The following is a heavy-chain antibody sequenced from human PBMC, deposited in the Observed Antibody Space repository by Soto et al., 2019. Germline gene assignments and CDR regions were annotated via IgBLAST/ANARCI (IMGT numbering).Heavy chain of an antibody. J-gene: IGHJ6*02. CDR3: AKEIKPNSMDV. CDR2: IWYDGNVK. Sequence: GGSLRLSCAASGFTFSTFAMHWVRQAPGKGLEWVVVIWYDGNVKYYADSVKGRFTVSRDNSKSTLYLQVNSLRADDTAVYYCAKEIKPNSMDVWGQGTTVTVSS. CDR1: GFTFSTFA. V-gene: IGHV3-33*06.